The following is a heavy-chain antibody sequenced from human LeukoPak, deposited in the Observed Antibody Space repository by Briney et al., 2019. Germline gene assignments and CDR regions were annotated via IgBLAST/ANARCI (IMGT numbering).Heavy chain of an antibody. CDR1: GGTFSSYA. CDR2: IIPIFGTA. D-gene: IGHD5-18*01. Sequence: GASVKVSCKASGGTFSSYAISWVRQAPGQGLEWMGGIIPIFGTANYAQKFQGRVTITADKSTSTAYMELSSLRSDDTAVYYCARVGLSGQLWFRWFDPWGQGTLVTVSS. J-gene: IGHJ5*02. CDR3: ARVGLSGQLWFRWFDP. V-gene: IGHV1-69*06.